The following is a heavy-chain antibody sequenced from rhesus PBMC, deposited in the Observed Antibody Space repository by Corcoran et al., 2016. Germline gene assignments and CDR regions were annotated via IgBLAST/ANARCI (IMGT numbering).Heavy chain of an antibody. D-gene: IGHD2-39*02. V-gene: IGHV4-65*02. J-gene: IGHJ6*01. CDR3: ARRCSGGVCYPYYGLDS. Sequence: QVQLQESGPGLVKPSETLSLTCAVSGGSISSSNWRSWIRKTPGQGLEWIGSISGSSVTTYYHPSLKSRVTISKDTSKNQFSLKLSSVTAAATAVYYCARRCSGGVCYPYYGLDSWGQGVVVTVSS. CDR1: GGSISSSNW. CDR2: ISGSSVTT.